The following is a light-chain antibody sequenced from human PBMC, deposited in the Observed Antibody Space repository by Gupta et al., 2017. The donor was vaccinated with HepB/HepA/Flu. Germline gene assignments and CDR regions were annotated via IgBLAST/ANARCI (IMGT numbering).Light chain of an antibody. CDR2: VNS. Sequence: QSVLTQPPSVSGAPGQRVTISCTGSSSNIGAGYDVHWYQQLPGTAPKLLIYVNSNRPSGVPDRFSCSKSGTSASLAITGLQAEDEADYDCQSYDSSLSGHVVFGGGTKLTVL. CDR3: QSYDSSLSGHVV. J-gene: IGLJ2*01. V-gene: IGLV1-40*01. CDR1: SSNIGAGYD.